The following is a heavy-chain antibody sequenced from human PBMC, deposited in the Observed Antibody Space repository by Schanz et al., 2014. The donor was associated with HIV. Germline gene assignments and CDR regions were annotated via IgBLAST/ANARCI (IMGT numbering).Heavy chain of an antibody. CDR2: VNPESGNT. Sequence: QVQLVQSGPEVKKPGASVRVSCEPSGYTFSDYDINWVRQAPGQGLEWMGWVNPESGNTGMADTFLGRLSLTRFTSTGTAYMELTSLTSDDTAMYYCTREMERGGYDRFDYWGQGALVIVSS. J-gene: IGHJ4*02. CDR3: TREMERGGYDRFDY. D-gene: IGHD5-12*01. CDR1: GYTFSDYD. V-gene: IGHV1-8*02.